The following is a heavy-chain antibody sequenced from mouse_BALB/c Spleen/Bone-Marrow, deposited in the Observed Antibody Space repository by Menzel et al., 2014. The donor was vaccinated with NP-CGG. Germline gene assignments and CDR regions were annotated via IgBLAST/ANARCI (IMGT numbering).Heavy chain of an antibody. CDR2: IYPSDSYT. V-gene: IGHV1-69*02. D-gene: IGHD1-1*01. CDR1: GYTFTSYW. J-gene: IGHJ4*01. CDR3: TRLYGSTYVAYGMDY. Sequence: VQLQQSGAELVRPGASVKLSCKASGYTFTSYWINWVKQRPGQGLEWIGNIYPSDSYTNYNQKFKDKATLTVDKSLSTASMQLSSPTSEDSAVYYCTRLYGSTYVAYGMDYWGKGTSVTVSS.